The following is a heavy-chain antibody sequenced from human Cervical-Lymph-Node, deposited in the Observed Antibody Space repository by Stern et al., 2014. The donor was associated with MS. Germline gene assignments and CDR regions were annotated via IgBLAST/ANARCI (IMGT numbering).Heavy chain of an antibody. Sequence: VQLEESGGGLVKPGGSLRLSCAASGFTFSDYYMSWIRQAPGKGLEWLCNINSRGDIIYYADSVKGLFTISRDNAKNSLFLQMAGLRAADTAVYYCARDQEIVPVTEGYFDYWGQGALVTVSS. CDR3: ARDQEIVPVTEGYFDY. CDR2: INSRGDII. V-gene: IGHV3-11*01. J-gene: IGHJ4*02. D-gene: IGHD5-12*01. CDR1: GFTFSDYY.